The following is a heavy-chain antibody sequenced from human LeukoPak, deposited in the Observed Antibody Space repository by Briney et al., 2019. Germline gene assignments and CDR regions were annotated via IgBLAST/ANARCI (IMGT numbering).Heavy chain of an antibody. V-gene: IGHV3-23*01. CDR3: AKDSAVAGTGFDY. D-gene: IGHD6-19*01. CDR2: ITGSGAGT. CDR1: TFAFSSYA. J-gene: IGHJ4*02. Sequence: GGSLRLSCAASTFAFSSYAMTWVRQAPGKGLEWVSSITGSGAGTSYADSVKGRFTISRDNSKNTLYLQMNSLRAEDTAVYYCAKDSAVAGTGFDYWGQGTLVTVSS.